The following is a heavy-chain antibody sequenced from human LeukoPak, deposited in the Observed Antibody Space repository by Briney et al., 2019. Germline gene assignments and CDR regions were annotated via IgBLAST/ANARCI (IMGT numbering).Heavy chain of an antibody. CDR1: GGSISSHF. CDR2: VYHSGNT. V-gene: IGHV4-59*08. D-gene: IGHD5-12*01. CDR3: ARSLSGYSAYDYPYFDY. Sequence: KPSETLSLTCTVSGGSISSHFWSWIRQPPGKGLEWIGYVYHSGNTYYNTSLKSRVTISVDTSKTQFSLRLTSVTAADTAVYYCARSLSGYSAYDYPYFDYWGQGTLVTVSS. J-gene: IGHJ4*02.